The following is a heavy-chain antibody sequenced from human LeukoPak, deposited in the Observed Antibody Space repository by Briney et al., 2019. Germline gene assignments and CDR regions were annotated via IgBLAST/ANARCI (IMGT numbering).Heavy chain of an antibody. CDR2: ISTNGDGT. Sequence: GGSLRLSCAASGFTFSSYAMSWVRQAPGKGLEYVSAISTNGDGTYYADSVKGRFTISRDNSKNTLFLQMGSLRADDMAVYYCARWGSTSCYDYWGQGTLVTVS. J-gene: IGHJ4*02. V-gene: IGHV3-64*02. CDR1: GFTFSSYA. D-gene: IGHD2-2*01. CDR3: ARWGSTSCYDY.